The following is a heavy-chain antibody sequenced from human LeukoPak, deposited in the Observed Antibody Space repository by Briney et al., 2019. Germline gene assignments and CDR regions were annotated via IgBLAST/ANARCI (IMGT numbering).Heavy chain of an antibody. CDR3: AKSISANYGSGSYYLNPFDY. CDR1: GFTFSNYA. J-gene: IGHJ4*02. V-gene: IGHV3-23*01. Sequence: PGGSLRLSCAASGFTFSNYAMHWVRQAPGKGLEWVSAISGSGGSTYYADSVKGRFTISRDTSKNTLYLQMNSLRAEDTAVYYCAKSISANYGSGSYYLNPFDYWGQGTLVTVSS. CDR2: ISGSGGST. D-gene: IGHD3-10*01.